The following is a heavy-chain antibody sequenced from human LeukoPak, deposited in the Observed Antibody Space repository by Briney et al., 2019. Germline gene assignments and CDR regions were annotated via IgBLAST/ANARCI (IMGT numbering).Heavy chain of an antibody. CDR1: GYTFTNHG. Sequence: ASVTVSCKASGYTFTNHGISWVRQAPGQGLEWMGWISVKDGHTDYAQNYQGRVTITTDTATSTAYMELRSLRSDATALYYCARESYYDFWSGFRDYWGQGTLVTVSS. CDR3: ARESYYDFWSGFRDY. V-gene: IGHV1-18*01. CDR2: ISVKDGHT. D-gene: IGHD3-3*01. J-gene: IGHJ4*02.